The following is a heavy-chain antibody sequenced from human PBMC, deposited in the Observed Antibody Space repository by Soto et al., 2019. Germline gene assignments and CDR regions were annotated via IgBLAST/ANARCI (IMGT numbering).Heavy chain of an antibody. CDR1: GFTFSNAW. D-gene: IGHD3-3*01. Sequence: GGSLRLSCAASGFTFSNAWMSWVRQAPGKGLEWVGRIKSKTEGGTQDYAAPVKGRFTISRDDSKNTLYLQMNSLKTEDTAVYYCTTYYEDYMDVWGKGTTVTVSS. V-gene: IGHV3-15*01. J-gene: IGHJ6*03. CDR3: TTYYEDYMDV. CDR2: IKSKTEGGTQ.